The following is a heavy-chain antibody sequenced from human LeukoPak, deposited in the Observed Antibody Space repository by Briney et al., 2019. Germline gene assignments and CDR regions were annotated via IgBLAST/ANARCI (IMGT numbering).Heavy chain of an antibody. CDR2: ISYDGSNK. J-gene: IGHJ4*02. Sequence: PGGSLRLSCAASGFTFSSYAMHWVRQAPGKGLEWVAVISYDGSNKYYADSVKGRFTISRDNSKNTLYLQMNSLRAEDTAVYYCAKDGIPYGDYDYWGQGTLVTVSS. D-gene: IGHD4-17*01. CDR1: GFTFSSYA. V-gene: IGHV3-30-3*01. CDR3: AKDGIPYGDYDY.